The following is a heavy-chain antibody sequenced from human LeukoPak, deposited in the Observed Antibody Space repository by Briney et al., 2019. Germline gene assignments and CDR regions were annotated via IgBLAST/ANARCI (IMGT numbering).Heavy chain of an antibody. CDR2: IYYSGST. V-gene: IGHV4-61*01. CDR1: GGSFSSGSYY. D-gene: IGHD3-10*01. Sequence: PSETLSLTCTVSGGSFSSGSYYWSWIRQPPGKGLEWIGYIYYSGSTNSNPSLRSRITMSIDTSRAQFSLRLRSLTAADTATYYCATGERITMVGPDFDFWGQGSLVTVSS. CDR3: ATGERITMVGPDFDF. J-gene: IGHJ4*02.